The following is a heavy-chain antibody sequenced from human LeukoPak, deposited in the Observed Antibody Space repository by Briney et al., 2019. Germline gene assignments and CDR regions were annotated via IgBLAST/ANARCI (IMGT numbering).Heavy chain of an antibody. Sequence: SETLSLTCDVYSGSFSGYYWGWIRQPPGKGLEWIGSIYYSGSTYYNPSLKSRVTISVDTSKNQFSLKLSSVTAADTAVYYCASSYYDILTGYYRDYFDYWGQGTLVTVSS. J-gene: IGHJ4*02. CDR3: ASSYYDILTGYYRDYFDY. V-gene: IGHV4-39*01. D-gene: IGHD3-9*01. CDR2: IYYSGST. CDR1: SGSFSGYY.